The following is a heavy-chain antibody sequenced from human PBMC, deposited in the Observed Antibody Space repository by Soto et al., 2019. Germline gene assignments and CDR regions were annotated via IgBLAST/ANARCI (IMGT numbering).Heavy chain of an antibody. CDR2: IIPIFGTA. CDR1: GGTFSSYA. V-gene: IGHV1-69*01. Sequence: QVQLVQSGAEVKKPGSSVKVSCKASGGTFSSYAISWVRQAPGQGLEWMGGIIPIFGTANYAQKFQGRVTITADESTSTAYMELSSLRSEDTAVYCCARGQSSDFWSGYPHFDYWGQGTLVTVSS. D-gene: IGHD3-3*01. J-gene: IGHJ4*02. CDR3: ARGQSSDFWSGYPHFDY.